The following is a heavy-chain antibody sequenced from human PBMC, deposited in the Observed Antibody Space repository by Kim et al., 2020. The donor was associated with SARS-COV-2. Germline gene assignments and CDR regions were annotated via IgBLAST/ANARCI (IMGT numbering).Heavy chain of an antibody. CDR1: GFTFDNYA. CDR3: AKDGGGWYKSGWYYFDK. D-gene: IGHD6-19*01. CDR2: LSGSGSKT. J-gene: IGHJ4*02. V-gene: IGHV3-23*01. Sequence: GGSLRLSCGASGFTFDNYAMNWVRQAPGKGLEWVSSLSGSGSKTYYADSVKGRFTISRDNSKNTVYLQMNSLRAEDTAIYYCAKDGGGWYKSGWYYFDKWGQGFQVTVSS.